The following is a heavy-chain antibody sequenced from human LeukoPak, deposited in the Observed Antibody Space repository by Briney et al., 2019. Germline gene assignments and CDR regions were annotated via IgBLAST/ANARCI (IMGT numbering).Heavy chain of an antibody. CDR3: AKDALGITMIVVVGYDY. D-gene: IGHD3-22*01. CDR2: ISSTSNTI. J-gene: IGHJ4*02. Sequence: GGSLRLSCAASGFTFSSRSMNWVRQAPGKGLEWVSYISSTSNTIYYADSVQDRFTISRDNSKNTLYLQMNSLRAEDTAVYYCAKDALGITMIVVVGYDYWGQGTLVTVSS. CDR1: GFTFSSRS. V-gene: IGHV3-48*01.